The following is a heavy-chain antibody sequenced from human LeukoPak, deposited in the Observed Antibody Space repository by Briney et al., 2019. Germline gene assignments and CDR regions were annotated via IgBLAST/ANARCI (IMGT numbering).Heavy chain of an antibody. V-gene: IGHV3-30*04. CDR3: AKDPQYSSSWYGLWKRSNWFDP. J-gene: IGHJ5*02. CDR1: GFIFSNYA. Sequence: PGGSLRLSCAASGFIFSNYAIHWVRQAPGKGLEWVAVISYDGSKKSYADSVKGRFTISRDNSKNTLYLQMNSLRAEDTAVYYCAKDPQYSSSWYGLWKRSNWFDPWGQGTLVTVSS. D-gene: IGHD6-13*01. CDR2: ISYDGSKK.